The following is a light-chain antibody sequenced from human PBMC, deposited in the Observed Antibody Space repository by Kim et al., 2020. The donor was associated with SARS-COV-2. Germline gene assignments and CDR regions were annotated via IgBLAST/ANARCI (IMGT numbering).Light chain of an antibody. CDR3: GSRDTNHNEI. CDR1: SLRSYY. J-gene: IGLJ2*01. Sequence: SSELTQDPAVSVALGQTVRITCQGDSLRSYYATWYQQRPGQAPMLVIYGKNNRPSEIPDRFSGSSSGNTASLTITGAQAEDEADYYCGSRDTNHNEIFGG. V-gene: IGLV3-19*01. CDR2: GKN.